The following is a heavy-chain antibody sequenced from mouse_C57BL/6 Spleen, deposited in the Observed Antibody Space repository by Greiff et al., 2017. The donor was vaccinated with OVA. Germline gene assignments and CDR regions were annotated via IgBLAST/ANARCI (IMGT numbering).Heavy chain of an antibody. V-gene: IGHV5-4*03. J-gene: IGHJ4*01. CDR2: ISDGGSYT. CDR3: ARYYYGSSFYAMDY. D-gene: IGHD1-1*01. Sequence: EVKLQESGGGLVKPGGSLKLSCAASGFTFSSYAMSWVRQTPEKRLEWVATISDGGSYTYYPDNVKGRFTISRDNAKNNLYLQMSHLKSEDTARYYCARYYYGSSFYAMDYWGQGTSVTVSS. CDR1: GFTFSSYA.